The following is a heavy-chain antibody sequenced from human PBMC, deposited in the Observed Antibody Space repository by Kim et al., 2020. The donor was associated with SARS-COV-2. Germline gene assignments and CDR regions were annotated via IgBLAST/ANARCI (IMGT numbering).Heavy chain of an antibody. J-gene: IGHJ4*02. Sequence: SSTTYGDSVKGRFTISRDNAKNTLYLQMDSLRAEDTAVYYCARVGAGFDYWGQGTLVTVSS. CDR3: ARVGAGFDY. D-gene: IGHD3-16*01. V-gene: IGHV3-74*01. CDR2: SST.